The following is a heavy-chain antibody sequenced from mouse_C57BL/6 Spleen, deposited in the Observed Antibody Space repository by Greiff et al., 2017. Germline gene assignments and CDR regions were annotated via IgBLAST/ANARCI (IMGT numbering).Heavy chain of an antibody. CDR1: GFTFSSYA. V-gene: IGHV5-9-1*02. D-gene: IGHD2-4*01. Sequence: DVQLVESGAGLVKPGGSLKLSCAASGFTFSSYAMSWVRQTPEKRLEWVAYISSGGDYIYYADTVKGRFTISRDNARNTLYLQMSSLKSEDTAMYYCTRDDYDECAYWGQGTLVTVSA. CDR3: TRDDYDECAY. J-gene: IGHJ3*01. CDR2: ISSGGDYI.